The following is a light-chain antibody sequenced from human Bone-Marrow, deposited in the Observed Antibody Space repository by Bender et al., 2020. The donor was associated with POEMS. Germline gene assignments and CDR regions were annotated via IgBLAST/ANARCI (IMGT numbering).Light chain of an antibody. CDR2: GYN. CDR3: QSYDSSLGNWV. CDR1: SSNTGSGYD. J-gene: IGLJ3*02. V-gene: IGLV1-40*01. Sequence: QSVLTQPPSVSGAPGQRVTISCTGSSSNTGSGYDINWYQHLPGTAPKLLIYGYNNRPSGVPDRFSGSQSGTSASLAITGLQAEDEADYYCQSYDSSLGNWVFGGGTKLTVL.